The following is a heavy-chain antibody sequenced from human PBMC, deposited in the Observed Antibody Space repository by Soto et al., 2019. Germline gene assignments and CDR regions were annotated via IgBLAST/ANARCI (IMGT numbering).Heavy chain of an antibody. V-gene: IGHV3-48*03. J-gene: IGHJ4*02. CDR3: ASGYYDILTGYYDY. CDR1: GFTFSSYE. Sequence: GGSLRLSCAASGFTFSSYEMNWVRQAPGKGLEWVSYISSSGSTIYYADSVKGRFTISRDNAKNSLYLQMNSLRAEDTAVYYCASGYYDILTGYYDYWGQGTLVTVSS. D-gene: IGHD3-9*01. CDR2: ISSSGSTI.